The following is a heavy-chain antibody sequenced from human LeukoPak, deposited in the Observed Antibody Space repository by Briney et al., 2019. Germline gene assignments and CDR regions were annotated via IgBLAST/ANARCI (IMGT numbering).Heavy chain of an antibody. J-gene: IGHJ6*02. D-gene: IGHD6-19*01. CDR3: ARGWRIAVEPPSYYYYGMDV. CDR2: TIPIFGTA. Sequence: ASVKVSCKASGGTFSSYAISWVRQAPGQGLEWMGGTIPIFGTANYAQKFQGRVTITADESTSTAYMELSSLRSEDTAVYYCARGWRIAVEPPSYYYYGMDVWGQGTTVTVSS. CDR1: GGTFSSYA. V-gene: IGHV1-69*01.